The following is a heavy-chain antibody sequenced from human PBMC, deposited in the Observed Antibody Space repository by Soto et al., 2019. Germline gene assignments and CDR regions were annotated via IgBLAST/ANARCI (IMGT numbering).Heavy chain of an antibody. CDR2: ISGSGVTK. Sequence: PGGSLRLSCAASVFTFSSYAMNWVRQAPGKVREWVEAISGSGVTKYYEVSVKRRFTMSRYDSNNTLYLQMNGLRAEDTAVYYCAKAWENYYGSGSYPEEDAFDIWGQGTMVTVSS. J-gene: IGHJ3*02. CDR1: VFTFSSYA. V-gene: IGHV3-23*01. CDR3: AKAWENYYGSGSYPEEDAFDI. D-gene: IGHD3-10*01.